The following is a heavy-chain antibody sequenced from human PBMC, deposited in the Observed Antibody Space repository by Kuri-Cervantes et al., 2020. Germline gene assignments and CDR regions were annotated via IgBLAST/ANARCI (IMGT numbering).Heavy chain of an antibody. CDR1: GYTFTGYY. Sequence: ASVKVSCKASGYTFTGYYMHWVRQAPGQGLEWMGWINPNSGVTNYAQKFQGRVTMTRDTSISTAYMELSRLRSDDTAVYYCARDAYSSGWYDAFDIWGQGTMVTVSS. CDR3: ARDAYSSGWYDAFDI. J-gene: IGHJ3*02. CDR2: INPNSGVT. D-gene: IGHD6-19*01. V-gene: IGHV1-2*02.